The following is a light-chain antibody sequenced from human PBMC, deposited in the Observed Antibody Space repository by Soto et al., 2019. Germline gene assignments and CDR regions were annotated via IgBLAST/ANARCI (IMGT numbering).Light chain of an antibody. CDR3: QHYGNSRA. J-gene: IGKJ1*01. V-gene: IGKV3-20*01. Sequence: EVVLTQSPCTLSLSPGERAALSCRSSQSVDTRFLAWYQQKPGQAPRLLIYGTYSRATGIPDRFSGSGSGTDFTLTISRLEPEDFAVYYCQHYGNSRAFGQGTKVEIK. CDR2: GTY. CDR1: QSVDTRF.